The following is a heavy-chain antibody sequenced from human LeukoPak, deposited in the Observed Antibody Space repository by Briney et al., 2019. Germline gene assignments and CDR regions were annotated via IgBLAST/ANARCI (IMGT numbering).Heavy chain of an antibody. Sequence: SETLSLTCTVSGGSISSYYWSWIRQPPGKGLEWIGYIYYSGSPNYSPSLKSRVTISVDTCKNQFSLKLTSVTAADTAVYYCARLGIGVVPSAMLGDYYFDYWGQGTLVTVSS. CDR1: GGSISSYY. D-gene: IGHD2-2*01. J-gene: IGHJ4*02. V-gene: IGHV4-59*08. CDR2: IYYSGSP. CDR3: ARLGIGVVPSAMLGDYYFDY.